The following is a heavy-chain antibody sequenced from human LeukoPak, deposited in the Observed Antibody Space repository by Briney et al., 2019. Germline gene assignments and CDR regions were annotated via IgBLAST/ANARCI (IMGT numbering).Heavy chain of an antibody. Sequence: GASVKVSCKASGGTFSSYAISWVRQAPGQGLEWMGRIIPFLGIANYAQKFQGRVTITADKSTSTAYMELSSLRSEDTAVYYCARDEYCSSTSCQDHYWGQGTLVTVSS. CDR2: IIPFLGIA. V-gene: IGHV1-69*04. D-gene: IGHD2-2*01. J-gene: IGHJ4*02. CDR3: ARDEYCSSTSCQDHY. CDR1: GGTFSSYA.